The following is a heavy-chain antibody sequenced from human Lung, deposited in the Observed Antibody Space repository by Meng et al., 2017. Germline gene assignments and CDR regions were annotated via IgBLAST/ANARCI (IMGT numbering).Heavy chain of an antibody. D-gene: IGHD6-19*01. J-gene: IGHJ4*02. CDR2: IYHGGDT. CDR1: GGSISSIDW. V-gene: IGHV4/OR15-8*02. CDR3: ASWIYSCGWQ. Sequence: GQLQRPGPGLVKPSGTLSLTCVVCGGSISSIDWWSWVRQPPGKGLEWIGEIYHGGDTNYNPSLKSRVTIAIDRSKNQFSLKLSSVTAADTAVYYCASWIYSCGWQWGQGTLVTVSS.